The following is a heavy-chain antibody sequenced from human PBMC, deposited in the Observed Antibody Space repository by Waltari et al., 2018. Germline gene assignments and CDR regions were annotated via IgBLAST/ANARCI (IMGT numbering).Heavy chain of an antibody. CDR2: TREKGNSYYT. CDR1: GFTFSDHY. J-gene: IGHJ4*02. D-gene: IGHD3-3*01. Sequence: EVQLVESGGGLVQPGGSLRLSCAASGFTFSDHYMDWGRHAPVKGLEWLGRTREKGNSYYTEYATSVNGRFIISRDEAANAMYLQMNNLKTEYTAVYCCARGVLRHYGHYCDYWGQGTLVTVSS. CDR3: ARGVLRHYGHYCDY. V-gene: IGHV3-72*01.